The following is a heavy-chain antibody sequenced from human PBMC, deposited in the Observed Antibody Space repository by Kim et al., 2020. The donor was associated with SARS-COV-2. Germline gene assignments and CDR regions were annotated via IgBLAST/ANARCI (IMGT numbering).Heavy chain of an antibody. V-gene: IGHV4-34*01. J-gene: IGHJ6*02. Sequence: SETLSLTCAVYGGSFSGYYWSWIRQPPGKGLEWIGEINHSGSTNYNPSLKSRVTISVDTSKNQFSLKLSSVTAADTAVYYCARAAGSGSYYIHYYYYYGMDGWGQGTTVTVSS. CDR1: GGSFSGYY. D-gene: IGHD3-10*01. CDR3: ARAAGSGSYYIHYYYYYGMDG. CDR2: INHSGST.